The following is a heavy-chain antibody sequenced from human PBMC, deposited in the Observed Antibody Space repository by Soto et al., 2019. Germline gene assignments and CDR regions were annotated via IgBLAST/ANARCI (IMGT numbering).Heavy chain of an antibody. Sequence: SETLSLTCAVYGGSFSGYYWSWIRQPPGKGLEWIGEINHSGSTNYNPSLKSRVTISVDTSKNQFSLKLSSVTAADTAVYYCARGIAAAGTWGLSYFDYWGQGTLVTVSS. D-gene: IGHD6-13*01. V-gene: IGHV4-34*01. J-gene: IGHJ4*02. CDR1: GGSFSGYY. CDR3: ARGIAAAGTWGLSYFDY. CDR2: INHSGST.